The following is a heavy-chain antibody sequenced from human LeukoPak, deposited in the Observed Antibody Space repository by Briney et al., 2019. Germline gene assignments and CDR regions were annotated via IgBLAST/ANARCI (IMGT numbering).Heavy chain of an antibody. CDR1: GGSISSSSYY. CDR3: ARHCDCPIGFDD. J-gene: IGHJ4*02. V-gene: IGHV4-39*01. D-gene: IGHD2-21*02. Sequence: PSETLSLTCTVSGGSISSSSYYWGWIRQPPGKGLEWIGSIYYSGSTYYNPSLKSRVTISVDTSKNQFSLKLSSVTAADTAVYYCARHCDCPIGFDDWGQGTLFTVSS. CDR2: IYYSGST.